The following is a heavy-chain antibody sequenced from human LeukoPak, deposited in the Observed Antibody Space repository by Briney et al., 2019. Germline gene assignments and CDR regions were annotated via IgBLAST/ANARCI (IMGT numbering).Heavy chain of an antibody. Sequence: GGSLRLACAASGFTFSSYAMRWVRQAPGKGLEWVSAISGSGRSTYYADSVRGRFTISRDNSKNTLYLQMNSLRAEDTAVYYCAKSLDYYDSSGIDYWGQGTLVTVSS. D-gene: IGHD3-22*01. J-gene: IGHJ4*02. CDR3: AKSLDYYDSSGIDY. CDR2: ISGSGRST. V-gene: IGHV3-23*01. CDR1: GFTFSSYA.